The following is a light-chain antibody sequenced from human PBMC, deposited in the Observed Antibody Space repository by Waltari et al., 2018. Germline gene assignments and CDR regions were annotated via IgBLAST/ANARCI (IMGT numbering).Light chain of an antibody. CDR3: SSYTSSSTWV. CDR1: SSSVGRSNY. CDR2: DVS. Sequence: QSALTQPASVSGSPGQPITISCTGTSSSVGRSNYVPRYQQPPGKAPKLMIYDVSKRPSGVSNRFSGSKSGNTASLTISGLQAEDEADYYCSSYTSSSTWVFGGGTKLTVL. J-gene: IGLJ3*02. V-gene: IGLV2-14*01.